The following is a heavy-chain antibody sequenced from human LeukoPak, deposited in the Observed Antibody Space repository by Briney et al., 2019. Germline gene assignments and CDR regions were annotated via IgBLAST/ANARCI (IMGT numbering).Heavy chain of an antibody. J-gene: IGHJ4*02. D-gene: IGHD6-19*01. CDR2: ISGDGGNT. CDR1: GFTFDDYA. CDR3: AKDIGYSSGWYTGNYFDY. V-gene: IGHV3-43*02. Sequence: GGSLRLSCAASGFTFDDYAMHWVRQAPGKGLEWVSLISGDGGNTYYADSVKGRFTISRDNSKNSLYLQMNSPRTEDTALYYCAKDIGYSSGWYTGNYFDYWGQGTLVTVSS.